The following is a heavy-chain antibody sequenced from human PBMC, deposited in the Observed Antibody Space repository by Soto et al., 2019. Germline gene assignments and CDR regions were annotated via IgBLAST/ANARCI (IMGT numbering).Heavy chain of an antibody. Sequence: QVHLQESGPGQVRPSQTLSLSCSVSGGSISRGAYFWTWIRQFPGKGLEWIAYISYTGATYSNPSLKSRVTILADTSKNQFSLKLNSVTSADTAVYYCARGGPVSVSPAWQLLGYFDYWGQGTLVTVSS. J-gene: IGHJ4*02. CDR2: ISYTGAT. D-gene: IGHD2-15*01. CDR1: GGSISRGAYF. CDR3: ARGGPVSVSPAWQLLGYFDY. V-gene: IGHV4-31*03.